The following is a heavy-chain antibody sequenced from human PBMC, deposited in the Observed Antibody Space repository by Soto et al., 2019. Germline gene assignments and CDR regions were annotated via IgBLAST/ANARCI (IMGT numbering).Heavy chain of an antibody. D-gene: IGHD6-13*01. CDR1: GFTFSDYY. V-gene: IGHV3-11*05. Sequence: QVQLVESGGGLVKPGGSLRLSCAASGFTFSDYYMSWIRQAPGKGLEWVSYINSSSCYTNYADSVKGRFTISRDNAKNSLYLQMNSLRAEDTAVYYCARTIVAAGGRRYFDLWGRGTLVTVSS. CDR2: INSSSCYT. CDR3: ARTIVAAGGRRYFDL. J-gene: IGHJ2*01.